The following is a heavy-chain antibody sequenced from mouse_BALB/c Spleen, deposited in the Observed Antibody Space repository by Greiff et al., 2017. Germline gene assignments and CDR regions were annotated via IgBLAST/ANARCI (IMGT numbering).Heavy chain of an antibody. Sequence: EVMLVESGGGLVQPGGSLRLSCATSGFTFTDYYMSWVRQPPGKALEWLGFIRNKANGYTTEYSASVKGRFTISRDNSQSILYLQMNTLRAEDSATYYCARDINPYDYYAMDYWGQGTSVTVSS. V-gene: IGHV7-3*02. CDR3: ARDINPYDYYAMDY. CDR2: IRNKANGYTT. D-gene: IGHD6-5*01. J-gene: IGHJ4*01. CDR1: GFTFTDYY.